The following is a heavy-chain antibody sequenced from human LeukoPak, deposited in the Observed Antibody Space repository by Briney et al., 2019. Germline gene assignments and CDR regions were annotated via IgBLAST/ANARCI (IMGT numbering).Heavy chain of an antibody. Sequence: PSETLSLTCAVYGGSFSGYYWSWIRQPPGKGLEWIGEINHSGSTNYNPSLKSRVTMSLDTSKNQFPLKLTSVTAADTAVYYCARAVGPTTYWGFDYWGRGTLVTVSS. V-gene: IGHV4-34*01. J-gene: IGHJ4*02. D-gene: IGHD1-26*01. CDR2: INHSGST. CDR1: GGSFSGYY. CDR3: ARAVGPTTYWGFDY.